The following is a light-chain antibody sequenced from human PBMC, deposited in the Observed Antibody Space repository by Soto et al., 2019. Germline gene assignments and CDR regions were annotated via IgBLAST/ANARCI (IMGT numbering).Light chain of an antibody. CDR2: GAS. CDR3: QEYNSWPWT. J-gene: IGKJ1*01. Sequence: MTQSPATLSVSPGERATLSCRASQSVNNNLAWYQQKLGQAPRVLIYGASTRATGIPARFTGSGSGTEFILTITSLQSEDSAVYYCQEYNSWPWTFGQGTKVEFK. V-gene: IGKV3-15*01. CDR1: QSVNNN.